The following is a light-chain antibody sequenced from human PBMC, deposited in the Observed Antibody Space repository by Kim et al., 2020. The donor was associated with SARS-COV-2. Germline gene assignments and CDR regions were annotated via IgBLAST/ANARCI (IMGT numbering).Light chain of an antibody. CDR2: DAS. CDR3: QQRRNWPLT. J-gene: IGKJ4*01. V-gene: IGKV3-11*01. Sequence: WTPGERDTLSCRASESVSYYLAWYQQKPGQAPRLLTYDASKRATGIPARFSGSGSGTDFTLTISSLEPEDVAVYYCQQRRNWPLTFGGGTKVEIK. CDR1: ESVSYY.